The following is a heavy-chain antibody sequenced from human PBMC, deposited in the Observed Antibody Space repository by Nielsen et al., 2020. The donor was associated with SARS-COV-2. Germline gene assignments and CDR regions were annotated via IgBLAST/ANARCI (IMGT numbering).Heavy chain of an antibody. V-gene: IGHV3-23*01. CDR3: AKGGVVSADHLDYYYSGLDV. J-gene: IGHJ6*02. Sequence: GESLKISCAASGFTFSSYVMNWVRQTPGKGLEWVSGISLSGSLTYYADSVKGRFTISRDNSKNQLYLLMNSLRAEDTAVYYCAKGGVVSADHLDYYYSGLDVWGQGTTVTVSS. CDR2: ISLSGSLT. D-gene: IGHD2-15*01. CDR1: GFTFSSYV.